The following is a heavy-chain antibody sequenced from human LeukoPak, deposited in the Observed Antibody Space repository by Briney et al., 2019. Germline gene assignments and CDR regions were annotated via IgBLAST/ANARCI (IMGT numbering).Heavy chain of an antibody. V-gene: IGHV1-2*02. D-gene: IGHD2-15*01. J-gene: IGHJ6*03. Sequence: GASVKVSCKASGYTFTGYYMHWVRQAPGQGLEWMGWINPNSGGTNYAQKFQGRVTITADKSTSTAYMELSSLRSEDTAVYYCARDGGLYCSGGNCYGGLDYYYYMDVWGKGTTVTVSS. CDR2: INPNSGGT. CDR3: ARDGGLYCSGGNCYGGLDYYYYMDV. CDR1: GYTFTGYY.